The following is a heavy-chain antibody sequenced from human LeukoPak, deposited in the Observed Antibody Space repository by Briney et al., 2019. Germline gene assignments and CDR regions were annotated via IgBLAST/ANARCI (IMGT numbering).Heavy chain of an antibody. J-gene: IGHJ4*02. CDR3: ARYVFGSSWYYFDY. Sequence: SETLSLTCTVSGGSISSGDYYWSWIRQPPGKGLEWIGYIYYSGSTYYNPSLRSRVTISVDTSKNQFSLKLSSVTAADTAVYYCARYVFGSSWYYFDYWGQGTLVTVSS. CDR2: IYYSGST. V-gene: IGHV4-30-4*02. CDR1: GGSISSGDYY. D-gene: IGHD6-13*01.